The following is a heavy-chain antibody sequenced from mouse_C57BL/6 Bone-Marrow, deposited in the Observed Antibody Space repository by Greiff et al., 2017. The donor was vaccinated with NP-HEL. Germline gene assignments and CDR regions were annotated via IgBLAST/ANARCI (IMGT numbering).Heavy chain of an antibody. J-gene: IGHJ4*01. CDR3: ARSYYYGSSPMAMDY. Sequence: QVQLQQPGAELVMPGASVKLSCKASGYTFTSYWMHWVKQRPGQGLEWIGEIDPSDSYTNYNQKFKGKSTLTVDKSSSTAYMQLSSLTSEDSAVYYCARSYYYGSSPMAMDYWGQGTSGTVSS. CDR2: IDPSDSYT. V-gene: IGHV1-69*01. CDR1: GYTFTSYW. D-gene: IGHD1-1*01.